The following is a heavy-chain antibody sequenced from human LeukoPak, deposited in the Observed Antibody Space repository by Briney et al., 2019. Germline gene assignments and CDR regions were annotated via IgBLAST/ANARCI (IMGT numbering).Heavy chain of an antibody. CDR1: GVSFSGYY. CDR2: INHSGST. V-gene: IGHV4-34*01. Sequence: SETLSLTCAVYGVSFSGYYWSWIRQPPGKGLEWIGEINHSGSTNYNPSLKSRVTISVDTSKNQFSLKLSSVTAADTAVYYCARRHPPPYYYYYMDVWGKGTTVTISS. J-gene: IGHJ6*03. CDR3: ARRHPPPYYYYYMDV.